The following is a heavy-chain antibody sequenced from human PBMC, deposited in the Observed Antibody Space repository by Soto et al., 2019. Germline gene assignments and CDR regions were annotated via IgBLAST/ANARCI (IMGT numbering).Heavy chain of an antibody. CDR1: GYTFTSYG. CDR2: ISAYNGNT. V-gene: IGHV1-18*01. D-gene: IGHD2-15*01. CDR3: ARLVAAPNPYFSYGMDV. Sequence: ASVKVSCKASGYTFTSYGISWVRQAPGQGLEWMGWISAYNGNTNYAQKLQGRVTMTTDTSTSTAYMELRSLRSDDTAVYYCARLVAAPNPYFSYGMDVWGQGTTVTVSS. J-gene: IGHJ6*02.